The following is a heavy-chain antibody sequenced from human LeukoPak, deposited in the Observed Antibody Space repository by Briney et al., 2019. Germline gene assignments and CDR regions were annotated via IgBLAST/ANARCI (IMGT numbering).Heavy chain of an antibody. CDR2: IKQDGSEK. D-gene: IGHD2/OR15-2a*01. Sequence: PGGSLRLSCAASGFTFSNYWMSWVRQAPGKGLEWVANIKQDGSEKYYVDSVKGRFTISRDNAKNSLYLQMNSLRAEDTAVYYCARVWFPATLVDPWGQGTLVIVSS. V-gene: IGHV3-7*01. CDR1: GFTFSNYW. CDR3: ARVWFPATLVDP. J-gene: IGHJ5*02.